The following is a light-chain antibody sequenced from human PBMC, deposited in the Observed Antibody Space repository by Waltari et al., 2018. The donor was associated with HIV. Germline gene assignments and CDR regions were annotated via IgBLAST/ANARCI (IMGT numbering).Light chain of an antibody. CDR3: CSFTGRKSLI. CDR1: TSDVAAYNL. Sequence: QSALTQPAPVSGSPGQSLTISCIGTTSDVAAYNLVSWYHPRPGKPPKLIIYEVNKRPSGVSDRFAASKSGNTASLTLSGLQAEDGANYCCCSFTGRKSLIFGGGTKLTVL. V-gene: IGLV2-23*02. J-gene: IGLJ2*01. CDR2: EVN.